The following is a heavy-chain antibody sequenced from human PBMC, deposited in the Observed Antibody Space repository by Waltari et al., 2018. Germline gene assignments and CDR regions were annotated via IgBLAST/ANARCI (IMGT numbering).Heavy chain of an antibody. D-gene: IGHD3-22*01. J-gene: IGHJ4*02. CDR2: KKQDGGEE. CDR3: AAFADTTRLYLYESSTNY. V-gene: IGHV3-7*01. CDR1: GFPFSRYW. Sequence: EVQLVESGGGLVQPGGSLRLSCAASGFPFSRYWMSWLRQAPGKGWELGADKKQDGGEEYYVYAVKGRFFISRDNAKNSVFLKMDSLRAEDTAVYYCAAFADTTRLYLYESSTNYWGQGTLVTVSS.